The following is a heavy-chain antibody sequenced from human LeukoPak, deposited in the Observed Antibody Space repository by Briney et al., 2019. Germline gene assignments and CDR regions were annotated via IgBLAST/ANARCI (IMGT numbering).Heavy chain of an antibody. Sequence: PGGSLRLSCAASGFTFSSYWMSWVRQAPGKGLEWVSSISTSSIYIYYADSVRGRFTISRDNAKNSLYLQMNSLRAEDTAVYYCARCWGSGSYLFDAFDIWGQGTMVTVSS. CDR3: ARCWGSGSYLFDAFDI. CDR1: GFTFSSYW. D-gene: IGHD1-26*01. V-gene: IGHV3-21*01. CDR2: ISTSSIYI. J-gene: IGHJ3*02.